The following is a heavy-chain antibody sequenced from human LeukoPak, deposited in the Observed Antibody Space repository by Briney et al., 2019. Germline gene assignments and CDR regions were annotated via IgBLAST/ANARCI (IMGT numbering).Heavy chain of an antibody. Sequence: PGGSLRLSCAASGFTFSTCWMSWVRQAPGKGLEWVANIKQDGSEKYYVDSVKGRFTISRDNAKNSLYLQMSSLRAEDTAVYYCARDNGPYYYDSSGYLPYYYYGMDVWGRGTTVTVSS. CDR3: ARDNGPYYYDSSGYLPYYYYGMDV. J-gene: IGHJ6*02. CDR2: IKQDGSEK. CDR1: GFTFSTCW. V-gene: IGHV3-7*01. D-gene: IGHD3-22*01.